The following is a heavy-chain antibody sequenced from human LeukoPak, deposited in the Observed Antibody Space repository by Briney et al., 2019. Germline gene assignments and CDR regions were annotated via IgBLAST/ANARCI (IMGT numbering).Heavy chain of an antibody. V-gene: IGHV1-18*01. Sequence: GASVKVSCKASGYTFTSYGISWVRQAPGQGLEWMGWISAYNGNTNYAQKLQGRVTMTTDTSTSTAYMELRSLRSDDTAVYYCAREPSSTSCSWFPYCYYYYGMDVWGQGTTVTVSS. CDR1: GYTFTSYG. CDR2: ISAYNGNT. D-gene: IGHD2-2*01. CDR3: AREPSSTSCSWFPYCYYYYGMDV. J-gene: IGHJ6*02.